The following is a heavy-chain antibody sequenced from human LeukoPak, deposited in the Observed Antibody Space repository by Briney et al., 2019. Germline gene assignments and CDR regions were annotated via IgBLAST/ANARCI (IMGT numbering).Heavy chain of an antibody. CDR1: GESLSGRY. V-gene: IGHV4-34*01. J-gene: IGHJ6*03. CDR3: ARGHPMPGRSVSRYCYNYYMDV. Sequence: RSETLSLTCAVFGESLSGRYWTWIRQPPGKGLEWIGEINHRGIGNYNPSLKSRVTISGDTSNNRFSLTLASVTATDTAVYFCARGHPMPGRSVSRYCYNYYMDVWGNGTTVTVSS. D-gene: IGHD5/OR15-5a*01. CDR2: INHRGIG.